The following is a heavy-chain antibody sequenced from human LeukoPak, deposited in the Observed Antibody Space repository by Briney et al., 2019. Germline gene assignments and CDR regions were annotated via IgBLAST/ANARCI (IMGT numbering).Heavy chain of an antibody. Sequence: GGSLRLSCAASGFSFSSYVIDWVRQAPGEGLEWVTSISNDGENKDYADSVKGRFTISRDNSKTTVYLQMNSLRAEDTGLYYCAKPYGSGSDAPLANWGQGTMVTVSS. CDR2: ISNDGENK. J-gene: IGHJ3*02. D-gene: IGHD3-10*01. CDR1: GFSFSSYV. CDR3: AKPYGSGSDAPLAN. V-gene: IGHV3-30*18.